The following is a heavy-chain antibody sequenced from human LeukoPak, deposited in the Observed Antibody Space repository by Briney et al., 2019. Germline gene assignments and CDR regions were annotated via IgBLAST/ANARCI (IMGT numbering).Heavy chain of an antibody. V-gene: IGHV3-48*03. CDR2: ISSSGSTI. D-gene: IGHD4-17*01. Sequence: GGSLRLSCAASGFTFSSYEMNWVRQAPGKGLEWVSYISSSGSTIYYADSVKGRFTISRDNAKNSLCLQMNSLRAEDTAVYYCAREAGLYGDYARRFDPWGQGTLVTVSS. J-gene: IGHJ5*02. CDR3: AREAGLYGDYARRFDP. CDR1: GFTFSSYE.